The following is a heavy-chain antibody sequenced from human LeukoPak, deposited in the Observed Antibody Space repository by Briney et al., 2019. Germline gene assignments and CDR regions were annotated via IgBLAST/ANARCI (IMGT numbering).Heavy chain of an antibody. CDR3: ARGERTSSDEAY. V-gene: IGHV3-21*05. CDR1: GFTFSSYG. Sequence: GGSLRLSCAASGFTFSSYGMHWVRQTPGKGLEWVSYISGRSHDTSYADSVKGRFTISRDNAKNALYLQMNSLRAEDTAVYYCARGERTSSDEAYWGQGTLVTVSS. J-gene: IGHJ4*02. D-gene: IGHD6-25*01. CDR2: ISGRSHDT.